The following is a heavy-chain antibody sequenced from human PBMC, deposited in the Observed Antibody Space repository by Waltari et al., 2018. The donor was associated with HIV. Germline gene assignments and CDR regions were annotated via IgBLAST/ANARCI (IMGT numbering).Heavy chain of an antibody. J-gene: IGHJ4*02. CDR3: TRDLARYNWNDIPLDY. V-gene: IGHV3-74*01. Sequence: VQLLESGGGLGQPGGPLRLTCPRSLSTFSHFRLHWVRQAPGKGLVWVSRISSDGTTTSYADSVKGRFTISRDNAKNTLYLQMNSLRADTAVYYCTRDLARYNWNDIPLDYWGQGALVTVSS. CDR2: ISSDGTTT. CDR1: LSTFSHFR. D-gene: IGHD1-20*01.